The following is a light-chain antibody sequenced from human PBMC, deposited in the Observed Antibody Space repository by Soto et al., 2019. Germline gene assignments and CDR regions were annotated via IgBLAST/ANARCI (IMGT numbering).Light chain of an antibody. CDR3: QQANSFPIT. CDR1: QSISSW. V-gene: IGKV1-12*01. CDR2: AAS. J-gene: IGKJ5*01. Sequence: PSTLSSSVGDRVTITCRASQSISSWLAWYQQKPGKAPKLLIYAASSLQSGVPSRFSGSGSGTDFTLTISSLQPEDFATYYCQQANSFPITFGQGTRLEI.